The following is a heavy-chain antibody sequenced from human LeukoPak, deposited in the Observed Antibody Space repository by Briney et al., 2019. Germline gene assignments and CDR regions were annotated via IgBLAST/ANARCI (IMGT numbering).Heavy chain of an antibody. CDR1: GFSLSTSGMC. Sequence: SGPTLVNPTQTLTLTCTFSGFSLSTSGMCVSWIRQPPGKALEWLARIDWDDDKYYSTSLKTRLTISKDTSKNQVVLTMANMDPVDTATYYCARIWLGQEVGATILDYWGQGTLVTVSS. D-gene: IGHD1-26*01. V-gene: IGHV2-70*11. J-gene: IGHJ4*02. CDR2: IDWDDDK. CDR3: ARIWLGQEVGATILDY.